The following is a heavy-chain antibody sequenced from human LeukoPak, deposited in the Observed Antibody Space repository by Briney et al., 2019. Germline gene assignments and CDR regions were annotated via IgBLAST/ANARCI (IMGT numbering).Heavy chain of an antibody. CDR3: ARRAGAYSHPYGY. CDR1: GFTLSTYA. CDR2: IYSDNT. J-gene: IGHJ4*02. D-gene: IGHD4/OR15-4a*01. V-gene: IGHV3-53*01. Sequence: GGSLRLSCAASGFTLSTYAMSWVRQAPGKGLEWVSFIYSDNTHYSDSVKGRFTISRDNSKNTLYLQMNSLRAEDTAVYYCARRAGAYSHPYGYWGQGTLVTVSS.